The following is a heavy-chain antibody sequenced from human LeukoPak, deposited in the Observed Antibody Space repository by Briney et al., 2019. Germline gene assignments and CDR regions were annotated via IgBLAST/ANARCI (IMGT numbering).Heavy chain of an antibody. J-gene: IGHJ3*02. CDR1: GFTFSDYF. Sequence: GGSLRLSCAASGFTFSDYFMSWLRQAPGKGLEWVSYMSTRNKYINYADSVKGRFTISRDNAKNSLYLQMISLRAEDTAVYYCARDRAGATRDDAFDIWGQGTMVTVSS. V-gene: IGHV3-11*05. CDR2: MSTRNKYI. D-gene: IGHD1-26*01. CDR3: ARDRAGATRDDAFDI.